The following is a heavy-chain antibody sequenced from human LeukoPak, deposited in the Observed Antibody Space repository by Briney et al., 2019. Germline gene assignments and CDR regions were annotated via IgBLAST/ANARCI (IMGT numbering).Heavy chain of an antibody. D-gene: IGHD1-26*01. CDR1: GYTFTSHD. J-gene: IGHJ6*03. CDR2: MNPNSGDT. CDR3: ARGVGATRSFYLGYYYYMDV. V-gene: IGHV1-8*03. Sequence: ASMKVSCKASGYTFTSHDINWVRQATGQGLEWMGWMNPNSGDTGYAQKFQGRVTITADKSTSTAYMELSSLRSEDTAVYYCARGVGATRSFYLGYYYYMDVWGKGTTVTVSS.